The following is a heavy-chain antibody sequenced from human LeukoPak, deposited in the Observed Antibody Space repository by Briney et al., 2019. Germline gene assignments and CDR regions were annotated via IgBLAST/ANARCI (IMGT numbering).Heavy chain of an antibody. CDR1: GFTFSNYA. CDR2: ITDGGHST. Sequence: RGSLRLSCAASGFTFSNYAMNWVRQAPGKGLEWVSAITDGGHSTYYADSVAGRFTISRDNSKNTMYLQMNSLRAEDTAVYYCAKRSSSSRNFDYWGQGTLVTVSS. V-gene: IGHV3-23*01. D-gene: IGHD6-6*01. J-gene: IGHJ4*02. CDR3: AKRSSSSRNFDY.